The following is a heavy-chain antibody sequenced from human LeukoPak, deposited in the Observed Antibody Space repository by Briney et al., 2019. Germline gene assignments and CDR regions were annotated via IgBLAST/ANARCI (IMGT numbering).Heavy chain of an antibody. CDR3: ASPRIFNYYYYMDV. Sequence: SETLSLTCAVYGGSFSGYYWSWIRQPPGKGLEWIGEINHSGSTNYNPSLKSRVTISVDTSKNQFSLKLSSVTAADTAVYYCASPRIFNYYYYMDVWGKGTTVTVSS. CDR1: GGSFSGYY. V-gene: IGHV4-34*01. J-gene: IGHJ6*03. CDR2: INHSGST.